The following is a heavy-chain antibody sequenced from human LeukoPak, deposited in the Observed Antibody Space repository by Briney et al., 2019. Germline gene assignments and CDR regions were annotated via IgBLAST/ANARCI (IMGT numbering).Heavy chain of an antibody. J-gene: IGHJ3*02. Sequence: ASVKVSCKASGGTFSSYAISWVRQAPGQGLEWMGGVIAIFGTANYAQKFQGRVTITADESTSTAYMELSSLRSEDTAVYYCARGVVPAAIDPWDDAFDIWGQGTMVTVSS. CDR3: ARGVVPAAIDPWDDAFDI. V-gene: IGHV1-69*13. CDR2: VIAIFGTA. D-gene: IGHD2-2*01. CDR1: GGTFSSYA.